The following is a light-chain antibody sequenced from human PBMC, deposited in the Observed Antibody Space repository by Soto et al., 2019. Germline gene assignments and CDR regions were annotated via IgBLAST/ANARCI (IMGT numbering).Light chain of an antibody. CDR1: QSVSSTY. Sequence: EIVLTQSPGTLSLSPGERATLSCRASQSVSSTYLAWYQQKPGQAPRLLIYGASNRATGIPDRFSGSGSGTDFTLTISRLEPVDFAVYYCQQYGGSRWTFGQGTKVDIK. V-gene: IGKV3-20*01. CDR3: QQYGGSRWT. J-gene: IGKJ1*01. CDR2: GAS.